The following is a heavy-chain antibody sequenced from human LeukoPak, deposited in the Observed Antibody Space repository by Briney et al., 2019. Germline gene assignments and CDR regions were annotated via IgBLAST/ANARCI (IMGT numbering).Heavy chain of an antibody. Sequence: SETLSLTCTVSGGSISSSSYYWGWIRQPPGKGLEWIGSIYYSGSTYYNPSLKSRVTISVDTSKNQFSLKLSPVTAADTAVYYCARLIVGATNWFDPWGQGTLVTVSS. CDR3: ARLIVGATNWFDP. D-gene: IGHD1-26*01. V-gene: IGHV4-39*01. CDR1: GGSISSSSYY. CDR2: IYYSGST. J-gene: IGHJ5*02.